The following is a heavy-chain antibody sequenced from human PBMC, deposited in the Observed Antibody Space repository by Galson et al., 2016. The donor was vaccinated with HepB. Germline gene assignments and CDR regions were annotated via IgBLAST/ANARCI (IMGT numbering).Heavy chain of an antibody. D-gene: IGHD3-10*01. J-gene: IGHJ5*02. CDR1: GDSIGGTSYY. Sequence: ETLSLTCTVSGDSIGGTSYYWGWIRQPPGKGLEWIGNVYFSGSTYYNPSLKSRVTISVDTSKNQFSLKVTSVTAADTAMYYCARNYGLWFGESNWFDPWGQGTVVTVSS. CDR3: ARNYGLWFGESNWFDP. V-gene: IGHV4-39*01. CDR2: VYFSGST.